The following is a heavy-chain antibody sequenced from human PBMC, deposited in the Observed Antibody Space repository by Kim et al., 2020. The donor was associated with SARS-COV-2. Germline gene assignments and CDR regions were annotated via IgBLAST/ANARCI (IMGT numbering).Heavy chain of an antibody. J-gene: IGHJ4*02. V-gene: IGHV3-23*01. Sequence: ADDVDGRFNISRNNSKNTLFLQMSRLRAEDTAVYYCAKATRSASSPEDYWGQGTLVTVSS. D-gene: IGHD6-6*01. CDR3: AKATRSASSPEDY.